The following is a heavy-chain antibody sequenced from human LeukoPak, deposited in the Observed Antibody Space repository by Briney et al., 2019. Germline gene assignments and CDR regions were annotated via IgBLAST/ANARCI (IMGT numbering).Heavy chain of an antibody. CDR1: GFTFSRYW. V-gene: IGHV3-74*01. Sequence: GASLRLSCVASGFTFSRYWMHWVRQAPGQGLVWVSRIYGDGRTTTYADSVKGRFTISRDNAMNTLYLQMDSLRAEDTAVYYCARDRTEGYGSGGPPKYWGHGTLVTVSA. J-gene: IGHJ4*01. CDR2: IYGDGRTT. CDR3: ARDRTEGYGSGGPPKY. D-gene: IGHD2-8*02.